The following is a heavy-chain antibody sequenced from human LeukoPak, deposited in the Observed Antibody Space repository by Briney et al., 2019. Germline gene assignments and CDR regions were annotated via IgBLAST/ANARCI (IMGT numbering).Heavy chain of an antibody. Sequence: GGSLRLSCVASGLTFSSYSMNWVRQAPGKGLEWVSYIGSSSSTIYYADSVKGRFTISRDNAKNSLDLQMNSLRDEDTAVYYCARARASGRSGFDYWGQGTLVTVSS. CDR1: GLTFSSYS. D-gene: IGHD2-15*01. V-gene: IGHV3-48*02. CDR2: IGSSSSTI. J-gene: IGHJ4*02. CDR3: ARARASGRSGFDY.